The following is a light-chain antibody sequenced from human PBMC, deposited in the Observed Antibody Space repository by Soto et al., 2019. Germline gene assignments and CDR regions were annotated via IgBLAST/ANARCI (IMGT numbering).Light chain of an antibody. J-gene: IGLJ1*01. CDR3: SSYTTGGSYV. Sequence: QSVLTQPASVSRSPGLSIAISCTGTSSDVGGYNSVSWYQQHPGKAPKLMIYDVSNRPSGVSNRFSGSKSGNTASLTISGLQAEDEGDYYCSSYTTGGSYVFGTGTKVTVL. CDR1: SSDVGGYNS. CDR2: DVS. V-gene: IGLV2-14*01.